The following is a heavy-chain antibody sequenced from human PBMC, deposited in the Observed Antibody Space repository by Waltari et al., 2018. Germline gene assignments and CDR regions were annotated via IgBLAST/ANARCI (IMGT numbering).Heavy chain of an antibody. Sequence: AASGLTIRGYWMHWVRQAPGKGPVWISRINSDESSTNYADSVRGRFTISRDNAKNTLYLQMDSLRVEDTAVYYCVRYSSGSFDWGQGTLVTVSS. CDR1: GLTIRGYW. CDR2: INSDESST. D-gene: IGHD6-19*01. V-gene: IGHV3-74*01. J-gene: IGHJ4*02. CDR3: VRYSSGSFD.